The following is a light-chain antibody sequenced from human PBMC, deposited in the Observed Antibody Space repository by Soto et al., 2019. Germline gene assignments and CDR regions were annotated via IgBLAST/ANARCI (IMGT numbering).Light chain of an antibody. V-gene: IGKV3-20*01. CDR1: QTISSRY. CDR3: HHSGNSHGT. CDR2: GAS. Sequence: EIVWAQSQGTLSLSPGERATLSCRASQTISSRYLTWYQQKSGQVPRLLIYGASSRATGIPDRFSGSGSGTDFTLTISRLEPEDVAVYYCHHSGNSHGTFGQGTKVEIK. J-gene: IGKJ1*01.